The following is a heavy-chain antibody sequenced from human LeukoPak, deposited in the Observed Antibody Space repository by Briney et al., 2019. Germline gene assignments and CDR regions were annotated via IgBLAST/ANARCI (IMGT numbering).Heavy chain of an antibody. CDR2: IYSGGNT. D-gene: IGHD3-22*01. J-gene: IGHJ4*02. Sequence: PGGSLRLSCAASGFSFRTYGMHWVRQAPGKGLECVSVIYSGGNTYYADSVKGRFTISRDKSKNTLYLQMNSLRAEDTAVYYCARKTDSGGQGDYWGPGTLVTVSS. CDR1: GFSFRTYG. CDR3: ARKTDSGGQGDY. V-gene: IGHV3-66*01.